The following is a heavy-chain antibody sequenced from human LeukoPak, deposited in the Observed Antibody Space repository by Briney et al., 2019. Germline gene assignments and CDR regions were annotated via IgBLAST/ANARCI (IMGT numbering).Heavy chain of an antibody. CDR3: ARDHFTVAGNLDF. D-gene: IGHD6-19*01. J-gene: IGHJ4*02. V-gene: IGHV4-61*02. Sequence: ASETLSLTCTVSGVSIRSGSYYWSWIRQPAGKGLEWIGRIHAGGSTNYNPSLKSRVTISADTSKNQFSLKLSSVTAADTAVYYCARDHFTVAGNLDFWGQGTLVTVSS. CDR1: GVSIRSGSYY. CDR2: IHAGGST.